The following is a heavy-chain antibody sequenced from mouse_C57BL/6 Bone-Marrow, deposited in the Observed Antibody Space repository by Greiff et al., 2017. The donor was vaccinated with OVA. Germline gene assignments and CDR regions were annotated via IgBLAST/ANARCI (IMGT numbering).Heavy chain of an antibody. CDR3: ARSGYYVDWFAY. J-gene: IGHJ3*01. D-gene: IGHD2-3*01. CDR1: GYTFTDYY. V-gene: IGHV1-26*01. CDR2: INPNNGGT. Sequence: EVQLQQSGPELVKPGASVKISCKASGYTFTDYYMNWVKQSHGKSLEWIGDINPNNGGTSYNQKFKGKATLTVDKSSSTAYMELRSLTSEDSAVYYCARSGYYVDWFAYWGQGTLVTVSA.